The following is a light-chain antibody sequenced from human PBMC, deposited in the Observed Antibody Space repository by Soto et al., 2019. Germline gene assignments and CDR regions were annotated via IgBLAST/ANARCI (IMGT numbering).Light chain of an antibody. CDR1: SSNIGTNF. V-gene: IGLV1-47*01. J-gene: IGLJ2*01. Sequence: QSVLTQPPSASATPGQRVSISCSGSSSNIGTNFVSWYQQLPGTAPKLLIYRNNQRPSGVPDRFSGSKSGTSASLAISGLRSEDEDDYYCAAWDDSLSGVVFGGGTKLTVL. CDR2: RNN. CDR3: AAWDDSLSGVV.